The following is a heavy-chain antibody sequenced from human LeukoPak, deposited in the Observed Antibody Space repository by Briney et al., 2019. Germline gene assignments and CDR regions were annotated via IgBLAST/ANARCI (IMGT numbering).Heavy chain of an antibody. CDR3: ARAPFDY. CDR1: GFTSNNHG. J-gene: IGHJ4*02. CDR2: ISAYNGNT. Sequence: ASVKVSCKASGFTSNNHGISRERQAPGQGLEWMGWISAYNGNTNYAQKLQGRVTMTTDTSTSTAYMELRSLRSDDTAVYYCARAPFDYWGQGTLVTVSS. V-gene: IGHV1-18*01.